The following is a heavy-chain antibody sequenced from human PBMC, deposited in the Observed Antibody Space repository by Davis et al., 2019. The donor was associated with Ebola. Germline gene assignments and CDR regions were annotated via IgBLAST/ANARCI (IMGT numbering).Heavy chain of an antibody. J-gene: IGHJ4*02. CDR2: ISSRSSYI. V-gene: IGHV3-21*01. CDR3: ARDIPFSCYDY. Sequence: GESLKISCAASGFTFNDYMMNWVRQAPGKGLEWVSSISSRSSYIYYADSLKGRFTISRDNAKNSLYLQMNSLRAEDTAVYYCARDIPFSCYDYWGPGTLVTVSS. D-gene: IGHD2-2*01. CDR1: GFTFNDYM.